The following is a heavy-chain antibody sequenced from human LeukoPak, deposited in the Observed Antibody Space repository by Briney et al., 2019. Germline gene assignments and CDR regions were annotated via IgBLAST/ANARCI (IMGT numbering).Heavy chain of an antibody. CDR2: IYYSGST. CDR3: ARGPYSRIDNYYYYYGMDV. Sequence: SETLSLTCTVSGGSVSSGSYYWGWIRQPPGKGLEWIGYIYYSGSTNYNPSLKSRVTISVDTSKNQFSLKLSSVTAADTAVYYCARGPYSRIDNYYYYYGMDVWGQGTTVTVSS. D-gene: IGHD6-13*01. J-gene: IGHJ6*02. V-gene: IGHV4-61*01. CDR1: GGSVSSGSYY.